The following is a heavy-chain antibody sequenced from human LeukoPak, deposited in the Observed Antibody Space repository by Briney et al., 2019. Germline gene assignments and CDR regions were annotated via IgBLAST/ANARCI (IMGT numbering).Heavy chain of an antibody. CDR3: AEVGPMVGYYVGV. CDR2: IYPGDSDT. J-gene: IGHJ6*03. Sequence: GESLKISCKGSGYRFTSYWIGWVRPMPGKGLEWMGIIYPGDSDTRYSPSFQGQVPISADKSISPAYLQWSRLKASETAMYYCAEVGPMVGYYVGVWGKGTTVTVSS. V-gene: IGHV5-51*01. CDR1: GYRFTSYW. D-gene: IGHD3-10*01.